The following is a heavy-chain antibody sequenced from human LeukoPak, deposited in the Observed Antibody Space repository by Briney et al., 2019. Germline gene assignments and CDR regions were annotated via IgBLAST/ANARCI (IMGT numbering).Heavy chain of an antibody. J-gene: IGHJ4*02. CDR2: ISSSSSYI. Sequence: NPGGSLRLSCAASGFTFSSYSMNWVRQAPGKGLEWVSSISSSSSYIYYADSVKGRFTISRDNAKNSLYLQMNSLRAEDTAVYYCVRDSRGYSGSYYGYWGQGTLVTVSS. CDR1: GFTFSSYS. D-gene: IGHD1-26*01. V-gene: IGHV3-21*01. CDR3: VRDSRGYSGSYYGY.